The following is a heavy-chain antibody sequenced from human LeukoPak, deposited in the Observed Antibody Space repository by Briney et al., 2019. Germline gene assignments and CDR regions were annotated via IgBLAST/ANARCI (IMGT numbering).Heavy chain of an antibody. CDR2: ISGSGRYI. D-gene: IGHD3-10*01. J-gene: IGHJ4*02. CDR1: GVTFSDYYS. V-gene: IGHV3-21*01. CDR3: AAMVRGAHSVIDY. Sequence: GGSLRLSCSASGVTFSDYYSMNWVRQAPGKGLEWVSVISGSGRYIYYGDSVRGRFTISRDNAKNSVLLEINSLRVKDTAVYYCAAMVRGAHSVIDYWGQGTLVTVSS.